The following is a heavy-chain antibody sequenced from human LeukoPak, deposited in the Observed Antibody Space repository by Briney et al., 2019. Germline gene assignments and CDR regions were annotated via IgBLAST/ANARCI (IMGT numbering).Heavy chain of an antibody. CDR3: ARDSGNSYFDY. CDR2: ISYDGSNK. Sequence: GGSLRLSCAASGFTFRSYAIHWVRQAPGKGLEWVAVISYDGSNKYYADSVKGRFTISRDNSKNILYLQMNSLRAEDTAVYYCARDSGNSYFDYWGQGTLVTVSS. J-gene: IGHJ4*02. V-gene: IGHV3-30*01. D-gene: IGHD6-25*01. CDR1: GFTFRSYA.